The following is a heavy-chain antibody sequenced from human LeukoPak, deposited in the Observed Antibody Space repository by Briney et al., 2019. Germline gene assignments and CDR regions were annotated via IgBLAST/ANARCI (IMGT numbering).Heavy chain of an antibody. V-gene: IGHV1-2*02. Sequence: ASVKVSCKASGYTFTGYYMHWVRQAPGQGLEWMGWINPNSGGTDCAQKFQGRVTMTRDTSISTAYMELTRLRSDDTAIYYCARGRYCSSDSCYTDHYYYFGMDVWGQGTTVTVSS. J-gene: IGHJ6*02. CDR3: ARGRYCSSDSCYTDHYYYFGMDV. D-gene: IGHD2-2*02. CDR2: INPNSGGT. CDR1: GYTFTGYY.